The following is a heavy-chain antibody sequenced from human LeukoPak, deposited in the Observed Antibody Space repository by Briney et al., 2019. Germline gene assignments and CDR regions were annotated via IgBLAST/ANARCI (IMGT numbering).Heavy chain of an antibody. CDR2: INPSRNT. Sequence: SETLSLTCAVFGGSFSGYYWNWIRQPPGKGLEWIGQINPSRNTNYNPSLKSRVTISVDTSKKQFSLKLSSVTAADTAVYYCARRYDFWSGYPPPLDYWGQGTLVTVSS. J-gene: IGHJ4*02. V-gene: IGHV4-34*01. CDR3: ARRYDFWSGYPPPLDY. D-gene: IGHD3-3*01. CDR1: GGSFSGYY.